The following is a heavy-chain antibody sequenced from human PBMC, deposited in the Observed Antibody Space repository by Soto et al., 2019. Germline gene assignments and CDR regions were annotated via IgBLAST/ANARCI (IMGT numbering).Heavy chain of an antibody. J-gene: IGHJ4*02. CDR2: ISGSGGST. Sequence: GGSLRLSCAASGFTFSSYAMSWVRQAPGKGLEWVSAISGSGGSTYYADSVKGRFTISRDNSKNTLYLQMNSLRAEDTAVYYCGVSSGWTPDPYYFDYWGQGTLVTVSS. CDR3: GVSSGWTPDPYYFDY. D-gene: IGHD6-19*01. CDR1: GFTFSSYA. V-gene: IGHV3-23*01.